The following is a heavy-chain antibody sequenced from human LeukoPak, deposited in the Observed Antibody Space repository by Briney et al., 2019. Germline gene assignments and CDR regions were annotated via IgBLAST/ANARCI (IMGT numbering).Heavy chain of an antibody. CDR1: GYTFTSYY. CDR2: INPSGGST. D-gene: IGHD2-2*01. V-gene: IGHV1-46*01. Sequence: ASVKVSCKTSGYTFTSYYMHWVRQAPGQGLEWMGLINPSGGSTTYAQKFQGRVTMTSDMSTSTVYMELSSLRSDDTAVYYCARGSDLFHCSSTSCYQPLDYWGQGTLVTVSS. CDR3: ARGSDLFHCSSTSCYQPLDY. J-gene: IGHJ4*02.